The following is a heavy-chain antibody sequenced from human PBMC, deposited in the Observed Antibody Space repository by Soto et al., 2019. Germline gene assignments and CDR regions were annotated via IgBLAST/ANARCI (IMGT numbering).Heavy chain of an antibody. CDR3: AREGLVLVPTTVNSDYYYYAMDV. V-gene: IGHV1-69*12. CDR1: GDTFSTYT. Sequence: QFQLVQSGAEVKKPGSSVKVSCKASGDTFSTYTITWIRHAPGQGLEWLGGIIPRSATSNDAQKYQGRVTITADAYTSTASMELRSLRSEDTAVDYCAREGLVLVPTTVNSDYYYYAMDVWGQGTAVTVSS. D-gene: IGHD2-2*01. CDR2: IIPRSATS. J-gene: IGHJ6*02.